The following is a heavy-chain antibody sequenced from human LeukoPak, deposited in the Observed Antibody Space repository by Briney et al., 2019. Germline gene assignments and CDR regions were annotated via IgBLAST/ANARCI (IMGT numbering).Heavy chain of an antibody. V-gene: IGHV3-21*01. CDR1: GFTFSSYS. CDR3: ARVEISYYYDSSGYYSADY. Sequence: GGSLRLSCAASGFTFSSYSMNWVRQAPGKGLEWVSSISSSSSYIYYADSVKGRFTISRDNAKNSLYLQMNSLRAEDTAVYYCARVEISYYYDSSGYYSADYWGQGTLVTVSS. D-gene: IGHD3-22*01. CDR2: ISSSSSYI. J-gene: IGHJ4*02.